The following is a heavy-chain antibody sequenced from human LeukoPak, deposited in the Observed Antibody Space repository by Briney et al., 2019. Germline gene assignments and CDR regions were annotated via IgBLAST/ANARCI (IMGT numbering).Heavy chain of an antibody. CDR3: ARGTPDYGGNSVYYYYGMDV. CDR2: IYSGGST. CDR1: GFTVSSNY. Sequence: GGSLRLSCAASGFTVSSNYMSWVRQAPGKGLEWVSVIYSGGSTYYADSVKGRFTISRDNSKNTLYLQMSSLRAEDTAVYYCARGTPDYGGNSVYYYYGMDVWGQGTTVTVSS. J-gene: IGHJ6*02. D-gene: IGHD4-23*01. V-gene: IGHV3-53*01.